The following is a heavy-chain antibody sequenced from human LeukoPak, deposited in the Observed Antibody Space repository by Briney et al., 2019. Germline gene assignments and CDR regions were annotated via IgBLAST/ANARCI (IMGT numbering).Heavy chain of an antibody. CDR1: GGSINNYY. J-gene: IGHJ4*02. CDR2: IYYNGNT. V-gene: IGHV4-59*01. CDR3: ARAGPRRDGYNVDY. D-gene: IGHD5-24*01. Sequence: PSETLSLTCTVSGGSINNYYWSWIRQSPGKGLEWIGYIYYNGNTNYNPSLKSRVTMSVDTSRNQFSLKLSSVTAADTAVYYCARAGPRRDGYNVDYWGQGTLVTVSS.